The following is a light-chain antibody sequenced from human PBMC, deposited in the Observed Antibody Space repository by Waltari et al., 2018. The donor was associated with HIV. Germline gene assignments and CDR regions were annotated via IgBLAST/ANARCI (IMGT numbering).Light chain of an antibody. CDR2: EVR. J-gene: IGLJ3*02. CDR1: IGDVGGYDY. V-gene: IGLV2-8*01. CDR3: MSYTGHNRWV. Sequence: QSALTQPPSASGSPGQSLTISCTGTIGDVGGYDYVSWYQQHPGKAPKLLFYEVRHRPSGVPVLFSGSKSGNPASLTVSGLQAEDEADYHCMSYTGHNRWVFGGGTKLTVL.